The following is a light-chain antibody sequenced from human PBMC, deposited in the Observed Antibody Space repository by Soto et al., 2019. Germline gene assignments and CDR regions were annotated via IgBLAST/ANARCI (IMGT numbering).Light chain of an antibody. J-gene: IGLJ1*01. CDR3: CSYAGSSNYV. CDR2: DVT. V-gene: IGLV2-11*01. Sequence: QSALTQPLSVSGSPGQSVTISCTGASSDAGGYKEVSWYQQHPGKAPKLMIHDVTKRPSGVPDRFSGSKSGNTASLTISGLQAEDEADYYCCSYAGSSNYVFGTGTKVTVL. CDR1: SSDAGGYKE.